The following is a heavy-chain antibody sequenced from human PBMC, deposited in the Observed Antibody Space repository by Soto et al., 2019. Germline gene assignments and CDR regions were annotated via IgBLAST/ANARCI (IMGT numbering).Heavy chain of an antibody. Sequence: EVQLLESGGGLVQPGGSLRLSCAASGFTFSSYAMSWVRQAPGKGLEWVSAISGSGGSTYYADSVKGRFTISRDNSKNTLYLQMNGLRADDTAAYYSGRELVVVVPAASGQFDDWSQRALVIVSS. CDR1: GFTFSSYA. V-gene: IGHV3-23*01. CDR3: GRELVVVVPAASGQFDD. D-gene: IGHD2-2*01. CDR2: ISGSGGST. J-gene: IGHJ4*02.